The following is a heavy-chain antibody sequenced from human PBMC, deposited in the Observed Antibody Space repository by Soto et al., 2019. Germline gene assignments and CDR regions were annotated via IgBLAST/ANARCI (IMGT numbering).Heavy chain of an antibody. CDR2: IDPSDSYT. CDR1: GYIFTSYW. J-gene: IGHJ4*02. Sequence: PAGSLKISCNGSGYIFTSYWISWGRQMPGKGLEWMGRIDPSDSYTNYSPSFQGHVTISADKSISTAYLQWSSLKASDTAMYYCARPYYYDSSGYYYGYWGQGTLVTVSS. V-gene: IGHV5-10-1*01. D-gene: IGHD3-22*01. CDR3: ARPYYYDSSGYYYGY.